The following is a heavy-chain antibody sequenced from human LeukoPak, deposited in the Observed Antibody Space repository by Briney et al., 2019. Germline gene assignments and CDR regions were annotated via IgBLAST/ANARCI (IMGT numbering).Heavy chain of an antibody. Sequence: GGSLRLSCAASGFTFSSYSMNWVRQAPGKGLEWVSSISSSSSSYIYYADSVKGRFTISRDNAKNSLYLQMNSLRAEDTAVYYCARDLRADPLQHLYYYMDVWGKGTTVTVSS. CDR2: ISSSSSSYI. CDR3: ARDLRADPLQHLYYYMDV. J-gene: IGHJ6*03. V-gene: IGHV3-21*01. D-gene: IGHD6-13*01. CDR1: GFTFSSYS.